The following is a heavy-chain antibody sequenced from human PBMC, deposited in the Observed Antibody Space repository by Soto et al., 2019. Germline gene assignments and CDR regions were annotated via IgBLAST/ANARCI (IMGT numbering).Heavy chain of an antibody. Sequence: QVQLQESGPGLVKPSQTLALTCTVSGGSISSGGYYWSWIRQHPGEGLEWIWYMYYSGSTYYNPSLKRRVTISVNTSKTQFSLKLSSVTAADTAVYYCARAVEYSYGGMWSFDYWGQGTLVTVSS. CDR2: MYYSGST. CDR1: GGSISSGGYY. CDR3: ARAVEYSYGGMWSFDY. J-gene: IGHJ4*02. V-gene: IGHV4-31*03. D-gene: IGHD5-18*01.